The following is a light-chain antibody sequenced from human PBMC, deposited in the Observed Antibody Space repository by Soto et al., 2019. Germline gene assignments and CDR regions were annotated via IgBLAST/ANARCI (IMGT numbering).Light chain of an antibody. V-gene: IGLV2-14*03. J-gene: IGLJ2*01. CDR1: SSDIGSYNF. CDR2: DVN. Sequence: QSALTPPASVSGSPGHSITISCTGTSSDIGSYNFFPWYQQHPGKAPNLFLFDVNIRPSGVSNRFSGSESGNTASLTISGLQAEDVADYYCTSWRTSTTMRFGGGTKLTVL. CDR3: TSWRTSTTMR.